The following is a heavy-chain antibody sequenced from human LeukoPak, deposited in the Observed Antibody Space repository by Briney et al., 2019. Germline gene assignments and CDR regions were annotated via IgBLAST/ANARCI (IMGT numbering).Heavy chain of an antibody. CDR3: ATGRGYSSSWYWFDP. D-gene: IGHD6-13*01. Sequence: SETLSLXCTVSGDSISSYYWSWIRQPPGKGLEWIGYIYYSGSTNYNPSLKSRVTISVDTSKNQFSLKLSSVTAADTAVYYCATGRGYSSSWYWFDPWGQGTLVTVSS. CDR1: GDSISSYY. CDR2: IYYSGST. J-gene: IGHJ5*02. V-gene: IGHV4-59*01.